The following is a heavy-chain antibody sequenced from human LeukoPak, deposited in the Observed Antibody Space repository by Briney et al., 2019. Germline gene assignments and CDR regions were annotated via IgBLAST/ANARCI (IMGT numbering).Heavy chain of an antibody. J-gene: IGHJ6*02. CDR2: IYPGDSDT. CDR3: ATTSYYYDILTGYFGMDV. Sequence: GESLKISCKGSGYSFTSYWIGWVRQMPGKGLEWMGIIYPGDSDTRYSPSFQGQVTISADKSISTAYLQWSSLKASDTAMYYCATTSYYYDILTGYFGMDVWGQGTTVTVSS. D-gene: IGHD3-9*01. CDR1: GYSFTSYW. V-gene: IGHV5-51*01.